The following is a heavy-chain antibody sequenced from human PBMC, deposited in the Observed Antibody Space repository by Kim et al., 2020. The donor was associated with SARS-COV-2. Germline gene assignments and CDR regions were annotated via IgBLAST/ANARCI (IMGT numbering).Heavy chain of an antibody. V-gene: IGHV3-30*03. CDR3: AGQPGGIAAAGTRY. D-gene: IGHD6-13*01. Sequence: GGSLRLSCAASGFTFSSYGMHWVRQAPDKGLEWVAVISYDGSNKYYADSVKGRFTISRDNSKNTLYLQMNSLRAEDTAVYYCAGQPGGIAAAGTRYWGQG. CDR2: ISYDGSNK. CDR1: GFTFSSYG. J-gene: IGHJ1*01.